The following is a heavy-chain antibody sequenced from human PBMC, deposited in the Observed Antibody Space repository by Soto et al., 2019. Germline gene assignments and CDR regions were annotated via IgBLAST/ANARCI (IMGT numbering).Heavy chain of an antibody. V-gene: IGHV4-59*12. Sequence: PSETLSLTCTVSGGSISSYYWSWIRQPPGKGLEWIGYIYYSGSTNYNPSLKSRVTISVDTSKNQFSLKLSSVTAADTAVYYCARMLSGITMVRGALYNWGQGTLVTVSS. CDR2: IYYSGST. D-gene: IGHD3-10*01. CDR1: GGSISSYY. CDR3: ARMLSGITMVRGALYN. J-gene: IGHJ1*01.